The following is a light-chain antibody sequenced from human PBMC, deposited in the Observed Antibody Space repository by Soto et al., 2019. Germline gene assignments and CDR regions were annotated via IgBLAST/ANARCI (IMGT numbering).Light chain of an antibody. CDR2: DAS. Sequence: AIQLTQSPSSLSASVGDRVTITCRASQGISSALAWYQQKPGKAPKVLICDASSLESGVPSSFSGSGSGTDFTLTISSLQPEDFATYHCQQFNSFPFTFGGGTKVEIK. J-gene: IGKJ4*01. CDR3: QQFNSFPFT. V-gene: IGKV1-13*02. CDR1: QGISSA.